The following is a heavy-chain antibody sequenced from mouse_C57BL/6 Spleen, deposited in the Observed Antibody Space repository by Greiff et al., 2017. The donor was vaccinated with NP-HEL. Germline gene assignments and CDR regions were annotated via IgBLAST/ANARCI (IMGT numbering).Heavy chain of an antibody. D-gene: IGHD1-1*01. CDR2: IDPETGGT. CDR3: TRSVITTVPGAY. V-gene: IGHV1-15*01. Sequence: VQLQQSGAELVRPGASVTLSCKASGYTFTDYEMHWVKQTPVHGLEWIGAIDPETGGTAYNQKFKGKAILTADKSSSTAYMELRSLTSEDSAVYYCTRSVITTVPGAYWGQGTLVTVSA. J-gene: IGHJ3*01. CDR1: GYTFTDYE.